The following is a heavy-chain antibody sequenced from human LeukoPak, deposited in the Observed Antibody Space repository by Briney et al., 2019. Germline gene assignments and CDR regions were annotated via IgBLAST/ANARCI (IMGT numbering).Heavy chain of an antibody. Sequence: GVSLRLSCAASGSTFSDYDMHWVRQATGKGLEWVSAIGYGGDTHYSDSVKGRFTISRENAKNSLYLQMDSLGAGDTAVYYCARGNILTGYMYWGQGTLVTVSS. V-gene: IGHV3-13*04. CDR2: IGYGGDT. J-gene: IGHJ4*02. D-gene: IGHD3-9*01. CDR3: ARGNILTGYMY. CDR1: GSTFSDYD.